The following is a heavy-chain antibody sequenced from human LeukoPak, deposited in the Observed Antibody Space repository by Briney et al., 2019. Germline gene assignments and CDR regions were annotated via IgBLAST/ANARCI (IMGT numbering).Heavy chain of an antibody. CDR2: IRYDGNNK. V-gene: IGHV3-30*02. D-gene: IGHD4-23*01. Sequence: GGSLRLSCAASGFTFSSYAMHWVRQAPGKGLEWVAFIRYDGNNKNYADSAKGRFTISRDNSKDTLYLQMNSLRAEGTAVYYCAKGDDYGANTRLPKYNWFDPWGQGTLVTVSS. CDR1: GFTFSSYA. CDR3: AKGDDYGANTRLPKYNWFDP. J-gene: IGHJ5*02.